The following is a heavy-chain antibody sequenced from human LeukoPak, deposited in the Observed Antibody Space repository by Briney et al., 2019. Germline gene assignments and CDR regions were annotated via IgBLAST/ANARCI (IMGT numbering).Heavy chain of an antibody. Sequence: GGSLRLSCAASGFSFSTYSFSWVRQAPGKGLEWVSAISGSGGSTYYADSVKGRFTISRDNSKNTLYLQMNSLRAEDTAVYYCAKGEGYSSGHTQSDYWGQGTLVTVSS. J-gene: IGHJ4*02. D-gene: IGHD6-19*01. V-gene: IGHV3-23*01. CDR1: GFSFSTYS. CDR2: ISGSGGST. CDR3: AKGEGYSSGHTQSDY.